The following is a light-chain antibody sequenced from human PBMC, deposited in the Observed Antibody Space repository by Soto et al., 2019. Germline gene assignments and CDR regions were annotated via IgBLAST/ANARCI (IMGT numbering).Light chain of an antibody. V-gene: IGLV1-47*01. CDR3: AAWDDSLRGRL. J-gene: IGLJ1*01. Sequence: QPVLTQAPSASGIPGQRGTISCSGSSSNVGVNFVYWYQHLPGTAPKLLIYRNDQRPSGVPDRFSGSKSGTSSSLAISGLRFEDEADYYCAAWDDSLRGRLFGTGTKSPS. CDR1: SSNVGVNF. CDR2: RND.